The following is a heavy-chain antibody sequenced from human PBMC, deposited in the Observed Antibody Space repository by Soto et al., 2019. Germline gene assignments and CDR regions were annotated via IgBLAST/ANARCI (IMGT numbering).Heavy chain of an antibody. Sequence: PGGSLRLSCAASGFTFSRHGMHWVRQAPGKGLEWVAVIWYDGSNKYYADSVKGRFTISRDNSKNTLYLQMNSLRAEDTAVYYCARDQQWLVRFYFDFWGQGTLVTVSS. CDR2: IWYDGSNK. CDR3: ARDQQWLVRFYFDF. CDR1: GFTFSRHG. D-gene: IGHD6-19*01. V-gene: IGHV3-33*01. J-gene: IGHJ4*02.